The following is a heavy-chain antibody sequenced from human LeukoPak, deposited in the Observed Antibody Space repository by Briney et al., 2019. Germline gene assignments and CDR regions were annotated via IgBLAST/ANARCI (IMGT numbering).Heavy chain of an antibody. J-gene: IGHJ4*02. CDR3: AKDLGPMTTVTPVGFDY. V-gene: IGHV3-33*06. CDR1: GFTFSSYG. Sequence: GGSLRLSCAASGFTFSSYGMHWVRQAPGKGLEWVAVIWYDGSNKYYADSVKGRFTISRDNSKNTLYLQMSSLRAEDTAVYYCAKDLGPMTTVTPVGFDYWGQGTLVTVSS. CDR2: IWYDGSNK. D-gene: IGHD4-17*01.